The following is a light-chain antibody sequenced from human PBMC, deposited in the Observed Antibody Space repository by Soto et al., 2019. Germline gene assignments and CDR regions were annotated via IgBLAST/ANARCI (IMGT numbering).Light chain of an antibody. CDR3: TSYTSSSKV. J-gene: IGLJ1*01. CDR2: DVS. Sequence: TSSDVGGYNYVSWYQQHPGKAPKLMSYDVSNRPSGVSNRFSGSKSGNTASLTISWLQAEDEADYYCTSYTSSSKVFGTGTKSTVL. V-gene: IGLV2-14*04. CDR1: SSDVGGYNY.